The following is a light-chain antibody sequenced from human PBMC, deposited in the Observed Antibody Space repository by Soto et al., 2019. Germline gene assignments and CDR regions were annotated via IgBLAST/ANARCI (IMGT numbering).Light chain of an antibody. J-gene: IGKJ4*01. V-gene: IGKV3D-15*01. CDR3: HKYYNWPPRT. Sequence: EVVLTQAPDTLSVSPGETATLSCRASQSVDRYVAWYQQKVGQAPRLLIYDAYTRATGVGARFTGSGSATAFSLTIRSLQSEDVAVYYCHKYYNWPPRTFGGGTKVEI. CDR1: QSVDRY. CDR2: DAY.